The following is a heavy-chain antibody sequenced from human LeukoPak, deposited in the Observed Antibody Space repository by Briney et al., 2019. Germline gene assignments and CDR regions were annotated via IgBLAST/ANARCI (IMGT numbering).Heavy chain of an antibody. V-gene: IGHV1-2*02. CDR1: GYTFTGYF. CDR2: INPNSGGT. D-gene: IGHD3-22*01. CDR3: ARDERYDSSGYPFDY. J-gene: IGHJ4*02. Sequence: GASVKVSCKASGYTFTGYFIHWVRQAPGQGLEWMGWINPNSGGTNYAQKFQGRVTMTRDTSINTAYMELSRLRSDDTAVYYCARDERYDSSGYPFDYWGQGTLVTASS.